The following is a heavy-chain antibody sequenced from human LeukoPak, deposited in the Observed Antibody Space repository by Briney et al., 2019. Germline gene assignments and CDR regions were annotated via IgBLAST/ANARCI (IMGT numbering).Heavy chain of an antibody. V-gene: IGHV4-30-4*08. CDR3: ARAVYSSDPGANYYYYYMDV. D-gene: IGHD6-25*01. Sequence: PSETLSLTCTVSGGSISSGDYYWSWIRQPPGKGLEWIGYIYYSGSTYYNPSLKSRVTISVDTSKNQFSLKLSSVTAADTAVYYCARAVYSSDPGANYYYYYMDVWGKGTTVTVSS. CDR1: GGSISSGDYY. J-gene: IGHJ6*03. CDR2: IYYSGST.